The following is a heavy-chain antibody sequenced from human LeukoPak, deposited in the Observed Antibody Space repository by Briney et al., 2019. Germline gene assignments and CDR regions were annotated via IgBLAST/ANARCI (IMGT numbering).Heavy chain of an antibody. CDR2: INPNSGGT. D-gene: IGHD6-19*01. Sequence: GASVTVSCKASGGTFSSYAISWVRQAPGQGLEWMGWINPNSGGTNYAQKFQGRVTMTRDTSISTAYMELSWLRSDDTAVYYCARDKVDSSGWDYWGQGTLVTVSS. CDR1: GGTFSSYA. V-gene: IGHV1-2*02. J-gene: IGHJ4*02. CDR3: ARDKVDSSGWDY.